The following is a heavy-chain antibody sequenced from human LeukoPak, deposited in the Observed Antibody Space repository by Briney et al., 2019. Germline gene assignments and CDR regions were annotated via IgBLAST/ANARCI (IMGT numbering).Heavy chain of an antibody. CDR2: TSSSGSTI. V-gene: IGHV3-11*01. Sequence: GGSLRLSCAASGFTFSDYYMSWIRQAPGKGLEWVSYTSSSGSTIYYADSVKGRFTISRDNAKNSLYLQMNNLRAEDTAVYYCARRNYDSSGYALGAFDIWGQGTMVTVSS. D-gene: IGHD3-22*01. J-gene: IGHJ3*02. CDR3: ARRNYDSSGYALGAFDI. CDR1: GFTFSDYY.